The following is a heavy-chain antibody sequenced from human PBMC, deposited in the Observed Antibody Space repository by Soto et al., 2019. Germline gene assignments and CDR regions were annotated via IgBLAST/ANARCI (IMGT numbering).Heavy chain of an antibody. CDR1: GFTFSSYG. Sequence: QVQLVESGGGVVQPGRSLRLSCAASGFTFSSYGMHWVRQAPGKGLEWVAVVWYDGSNKYYADSVKGRFTISRDNSKNTLYLQMNSLRAEDTAVYYCARGPGNNRFDPWGQGTLVTVSS. J-gene: IGHJ5*02. V-gene: IGHV3-33*01. CDR2: VWYDGSNK. CDR3: ARGPGNNRFDP.